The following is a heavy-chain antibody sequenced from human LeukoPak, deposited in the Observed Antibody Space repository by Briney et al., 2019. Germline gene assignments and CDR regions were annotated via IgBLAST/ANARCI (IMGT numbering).Heavy chain of an antibody. CDR3: ASRGRITMVRGVLTTPDAFDI. D-gene: IGHD3-10*01. CDR2: ISGSGGST. CDR1: GFTFKNYA. Sequence: GGSLRLSCAASGFTFKNYAMSWVRQAPGKGLEWVSTISGSGGSTYYVGSVKGRFTISRDNSKNTLYLQMNSLRAEDTAVYYCASRGRITMVRGVLTTPDAFDIWGQGTMVTVSS. V-gene: IGHV3-23*01. J-gene: IGHJ3*02.